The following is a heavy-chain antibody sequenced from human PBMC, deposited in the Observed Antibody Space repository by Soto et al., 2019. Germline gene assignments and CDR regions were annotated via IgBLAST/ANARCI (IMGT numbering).Heavy chain of an antibody. D-gene: IGHD2-15*01. J-gene: IGHJ4*02. CDR1: GFTFSSYA. CDR2: ISYDGSNK. CDR3: ARDYKALVTGGSCFVY. Sequence: QVQLVESGGGVVQPGRSLRLSCAASGFTFSSYAMHWVCQAPGKGLEWVAVISYDGSNKYYADSVKGRFTISRDNSKNTLYLQMNSLRAEDTAVYYCARDYKALVTGGSCFVYWGQGTLVTVSS. V-gene: IGHV3-30-3*01.